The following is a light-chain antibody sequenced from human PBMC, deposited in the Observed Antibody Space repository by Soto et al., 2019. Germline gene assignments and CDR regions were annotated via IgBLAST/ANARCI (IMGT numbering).Light chain of an antibody. CDR1: DSIAKY. V-gene: IGKV1-39*01. CDR3: QESSSVPQST. CDR2: AAS. Sequence: DIQTTQSPSSLSASVGDRVTITCRTSDSIAKYLNWYQQKTGQVPKLLIVAASNLRSGVATRFSASGSGTDFTLTINKLQPEDFATYYSQESSSVPQSTLGQRTKVDIK. J-gene: IGKJ1*01.